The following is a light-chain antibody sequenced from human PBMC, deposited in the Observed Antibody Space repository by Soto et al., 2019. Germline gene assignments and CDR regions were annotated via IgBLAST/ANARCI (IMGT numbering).Light chain of an antibody. J-gene: IGLJ1*01. Sequence: QSVLTQPPSVSGAPGQRVTISCTGSSSNIGAGYDVHWYQQLPGTAPKLLIYGNSNRPSGVPDRFSGSKSGTSASLAITGLQAEDEADYYCQSYDSSLSGDNHVFGTGTKVTVL. CDR3: QSYDSSLSGDNHV. V-gene: IGLV1-40*01. CDR2: GNS. CDR1: SSNIGAGYD.